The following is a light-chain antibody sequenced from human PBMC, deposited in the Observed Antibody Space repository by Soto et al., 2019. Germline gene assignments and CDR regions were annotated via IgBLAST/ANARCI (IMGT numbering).Light chain of an antibody. CDR2: DVT. CDR1: SIVVGGYNY. CDR3: CSYAGSYTYV. Sequence: QSALTQPRSVSGSPGQSVTISCTGTSIVVGGYNYVSWYQHHPGKAPKLMIYDVTKRPSGVRDRFSASKSGNTASLTISGLQAEDEADYYCCSYAGSYTYVFXTGTKVTVL. V-gene: IGLV2-11*01. J-gene: IGLJ1*01.